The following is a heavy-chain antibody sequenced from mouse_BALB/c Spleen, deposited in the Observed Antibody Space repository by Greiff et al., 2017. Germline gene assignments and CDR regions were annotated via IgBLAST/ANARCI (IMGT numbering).Heavy chain of an antibody. D-gene: IGHD1-1*01. Sequence: EVKLMESGPGLVKPSQSLSLTCSVTGYSITSGYYWNWIRQFPGNKLEWMGYISYDGSNNYNPSLKNRISITRDTSKNQFFLKLNSVTTEDTATYYCARAFITTVVEAMDYWGQGTSVTVSS. CDR1: GYSITSGYY. CDR2: ISYDGSN. CDR3: ARAFITTVVEAMDY. J-gene: IGHJ4*01. V-gene: IGHV3-6*02.